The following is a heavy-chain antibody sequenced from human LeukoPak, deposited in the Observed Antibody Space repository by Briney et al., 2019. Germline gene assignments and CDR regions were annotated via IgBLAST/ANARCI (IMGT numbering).Heavy chain of an antibody. V-gene: IGHV1-2*02. CDR3: ARDYYDSSGYSRFDP. J-gene: IGHJ5*02. D-gene: IGHD3-22*01. CDR2: INPNSGGT. Sequence: ASVKVSCKASGSTFTGYYMHWVRQAPGQGLEWMGWINPNSGGTDYAQKFQGRVTMTRDTSISTAYMEVSRLRSDDTAVYYCARDYYDSSGYSRFDPWGQGTLVTVSS. CDR1: GSTFTGYY.